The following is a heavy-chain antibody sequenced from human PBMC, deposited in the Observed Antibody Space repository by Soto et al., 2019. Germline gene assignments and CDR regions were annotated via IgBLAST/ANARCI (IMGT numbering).Heavy chain of an antibody. J-gene: IGHJ4*02. D-gene: IGHD4-17*01. Sequence: VQLVQSGAEVKKPGSSVKVACRASGGNFNSYAISWVRQAPGQGVESMGGLIHFLGTTNYAQRFQGRVTLTGDPATTTASMHLSKAGFEDTGVYYCANPPVYGDYDGEDRYWGQGALVSVSS. V-gene: IGHV1-69*12. CDR2: LIHFLGTT. CDR1: GGNFNSYA. CDR3: ANPPVYGDYDGEDRY.